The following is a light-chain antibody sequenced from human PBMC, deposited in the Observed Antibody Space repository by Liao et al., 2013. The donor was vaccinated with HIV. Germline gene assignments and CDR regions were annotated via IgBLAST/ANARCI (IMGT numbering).Light chain of an antibody. Sequence: SYELTQPPSVSVSPGQTASITCSGDKLGDKYACWYQQKPGQPPMLVLYQDTKRPSGIPERFSGSNSGNTATLTISGTQTMDEADYYCQAWDSNSWVFGGGTELTVL. V-gene: IGLV3-1*01. J-gene: IGLJ3*02. CDR3: QAWDSNSWV. CDR1: KLGDKY. CDR2: QDT.